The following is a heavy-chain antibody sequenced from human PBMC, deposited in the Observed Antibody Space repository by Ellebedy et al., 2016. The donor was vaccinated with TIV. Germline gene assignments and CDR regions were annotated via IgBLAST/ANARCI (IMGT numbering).Heavy chain of an antibody. J-gene: IGHJ3*02. V-gene: IGHV3-53*01. CDR3: ARRITGTYGDDALDI. Sequence: GGSLRLSCAASGFTVSYTYMSWVRQAPGKGLEWVSLIDTGGDTYYADSVKGRFTISRDSSKNTVFLQMNSLGADDTAVYYCARRITGTYGDDALDIWGQGTMVTVS. D-gene: IGHD1-7*01. CDR2: IDTGGDT. CDR1: GFTVSYTY.